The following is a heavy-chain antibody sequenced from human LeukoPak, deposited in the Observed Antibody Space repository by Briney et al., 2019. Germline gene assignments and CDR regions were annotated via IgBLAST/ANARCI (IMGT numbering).Heavy chain of an antibody. V-gene: IGHV4-39*01. CDR3: ARHPSGRMWLQQGGWFDP. D-gene: IGHD5-24*01. CDR2: MYHNGST. CDR1: GDSISNYY. J-gene: IGHJ5*02. Sequence: PSETLSLTCTVSGDSISNYYWGWIRQPPGKGLEWIGSMYHNGSTYYNPSLKSRVTISVDTSKNQFSLKLTSVTAADTAVYYCARHPSGRMWLQQGGWFDPWGQGTLVTVSS.